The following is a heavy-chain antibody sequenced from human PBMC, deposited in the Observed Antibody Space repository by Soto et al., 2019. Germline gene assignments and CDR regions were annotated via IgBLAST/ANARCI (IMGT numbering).Heavy chain of an antibody. J-gene: IGHJ6*02. V-gene: IGHV4-30-4*01. D-gene: IGHD5-18*01. Sequence: QVQLQESGPGLVKPSQTLSLTCTVSGGSISSGDYYWSWIRQPPGKGLEGIGYIYYSGSTYYNPSLQSRVTISVDTSKNRFSLKLSSVTAADTAVYYCARSGLSAWIQLWYGMDGWGQGTTVTVSS. CDR3: ARSGLSAWIQLWYGMDG. CDR1: GGSISSGDYY. CDR2: IYYSGST.